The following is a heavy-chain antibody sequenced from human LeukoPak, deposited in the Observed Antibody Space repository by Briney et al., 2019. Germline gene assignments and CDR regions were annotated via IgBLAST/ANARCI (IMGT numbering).Heavy chain of an antibody. D-gene: IGHD5/OR15-5a*01. Sequence: GGSLRLSCATAGFTFSSYVMHWVRRTPGKGLVWVSRISHDGIISYADSVKGRFTISRDNAKNTLTLQMNSLRVEDTAVYFCARDWVYIIDYWGRGTLVTVSS. CDR1: GFTFSSYV. V-gene: IGHV3-74*01. J-gene: IGHJ4*02. CDR2: ISHDGII. CDR3: ARDWVYIIDY.